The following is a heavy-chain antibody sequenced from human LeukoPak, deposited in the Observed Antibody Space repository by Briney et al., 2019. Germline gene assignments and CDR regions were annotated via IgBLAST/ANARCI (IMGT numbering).Heavy chain of an antibody. Sequence: ASVKVSCKASGYTFTGYYMHWVRQAPGQGLEWMGWINPNSGGTNYAQKFQGRVTMTRDTSISTAYMELSRLRSDDTAVYYCARDPGGYGTMIVVVLDYWGQGTLVTVSS. V-gene: IGHV1-2*02. CDR1: GYTFTGYY. J-gene: IGHJ4*02. CDR3: ARDPGGYGTMIVVVLDY. D-gene: IGHD3-22*01. CDR2: INPNSGGT.